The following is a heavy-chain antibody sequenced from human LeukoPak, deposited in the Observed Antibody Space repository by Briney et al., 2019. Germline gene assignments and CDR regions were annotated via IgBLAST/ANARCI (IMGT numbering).Heavy chain of an antibody. D-gene: IGHD3-22*01. CDR3: ARSDSSGWRGAFDI. CDR1: GGSISSGDYY. Sequence: SQTLSLTCTVSGGSISSGDYYWSWIRQPPGKGLEWIGYIYYSGSTYYNPSLKSRVTISVDTSKNQFSLKLSSVTAADTAVYYCARSDSSGWRGAFDIWGQGTMVTVSS. CDR2: IYYSGST. J-gene: IGHJ3*02. V-gene: IGHV4-30-4*01.